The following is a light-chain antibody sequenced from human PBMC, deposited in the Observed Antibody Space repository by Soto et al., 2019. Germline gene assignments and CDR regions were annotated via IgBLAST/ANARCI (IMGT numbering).Light chain of an antibody. V-gene: IGLV1-47*01. Sequence: QSVLTQTPSASGTPGQSVTISCSGSNSNMGRNYVYWYQQVPGTAPKLLMYRNDVRPSGVPDRFTGSKSGTSASLAISGLRSEDEADYYWAVWDNSLNGVAFGGGTKVTVL. J-gene: IGLJ2*01. CDR1: NSNMGRNY. CDR2: RND. CDR3: AVWDNSLNGVA.